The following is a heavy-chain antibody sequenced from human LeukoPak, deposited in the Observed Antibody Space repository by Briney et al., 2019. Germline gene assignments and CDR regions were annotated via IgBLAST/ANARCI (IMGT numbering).Heavy chain of an antibody. CDR3: ARDPLRWLQNNYYYYYMDV. V-gene: IGHV3-48*02. J-gene: IGHJ6*03. CDR1: GFTFSSYG. Sequence: GGSLRLSRAASGFTFSSYGMNWVLQAPGKGLEWVSYISSTSRTIYDADSVKGRFTISRDNAKNSLYLQMNSLRDEDTAVYYCARDPLRWLQNNYYYYYMDVWGKGTTVTVSS. D-gene: IGHD5-24*01. CDR2: ISSTSRTI.